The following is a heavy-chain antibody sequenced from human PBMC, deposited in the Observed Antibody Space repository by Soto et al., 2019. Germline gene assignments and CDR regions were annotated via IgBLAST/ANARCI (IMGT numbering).Heavy chain of an antibody. D-gene: IGHD2-15*01. CDR2: IHDSGRR. Sequence: QVQLQESGPGLVKPSETLSLTCTVSSDSITNYYWSWIRQSPGKGLEWIGYIHDSGRRNYNPSLKSRVKISVDTSKKQFSLKLNSLTTADTAGYYCARVGGTRGWYWGQGTLVTVSS. CDR3: ARVGGTRGWY. V-gene: IGHV4-59*01. J-gene: IGHJ4*02. CDR1: SDSITNYY.